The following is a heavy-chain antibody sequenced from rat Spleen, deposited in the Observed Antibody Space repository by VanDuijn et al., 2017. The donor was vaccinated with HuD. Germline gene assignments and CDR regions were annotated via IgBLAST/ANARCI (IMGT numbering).Heavy chain of an antibody. CDR3: ASQLGPFDY. V-gene: IGHV2S12*01. J-gene: IGHJ2*01. Sequence: QVQLKESGPGLVQPSQTLSLTCTVSGFSLTSNGVSWVRQPPGKGLEWIATISSGGHTYYNSALKSRLSISRDTSKSQVFLKMNSLQTEDTAMYFCASQLGPFDYWGQGVMVTVSS. CDR2: ISSGGHT. D-gene: IGHD5-1*01. CDR1: GFSLTSNG.